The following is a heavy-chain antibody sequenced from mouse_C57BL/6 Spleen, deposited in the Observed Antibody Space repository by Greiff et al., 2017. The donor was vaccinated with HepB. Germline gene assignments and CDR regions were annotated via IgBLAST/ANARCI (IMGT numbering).Heavy chain of an antibody. J-gene: IGHJ2*01. V-gene: IGHV1-50*01. CDR1: GYTFTSYW. D-gene: IGHD1-1*01. Sequence: QVQLKQPGAELVKPGASVKLSCKASGYTFTSYWMQWVKQRPGQGLEWIGEIDPSDSYTNYNQKFKGKATLTVDTSSSTAYMQLSSLTSEDSAVYYGARRRDYYGSSYADYWGQGTTLTVSS. CDR2: IDPSDSYT. CDR3: ARRRDYYGSSYADY.